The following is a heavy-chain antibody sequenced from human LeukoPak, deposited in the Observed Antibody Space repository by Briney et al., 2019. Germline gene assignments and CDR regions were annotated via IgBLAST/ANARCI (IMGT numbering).Heavy chain of an antibody. CDR2: IKSRTDGGTT. D-gene: IGHD1-1*01. J-gene: IGHJ4*02. CDR1: GFTFSNAW. V-gene: IGHV3-15*01. Sequence: PGGSLRLSCAASGFTFSNAWMNWVRQAPGQGLDWVGRIKSRTDGGTTDYATPVKGRFTLSRDDSKKTLFLQMNSLKTEDTAVYYCTTNLMENFDYWGQGTLVTVSS. CDR3: TTNLMENFDY.